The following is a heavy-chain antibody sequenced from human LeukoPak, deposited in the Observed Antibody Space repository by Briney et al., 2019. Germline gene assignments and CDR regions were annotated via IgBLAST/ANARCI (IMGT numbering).Heavy chain of an antibody. V-gene: IGHV3-23*01. CDR3: ARVVVAATQHFDY. Sequence: GGSLRLSCAASGFTFSSYAMSWVRQAPGQGLEWVSAISGSGVSTYYADSVKGRFTISRDNSKNTLYLQMNSLRAEDTAVYYCARVVVAATQHFDYWGQGTLVTVSS. CDR2: ISGSGVST. D-gene: IGHD2-15*01. CDR1: GFTFSSYA. J-gene: IGHJ4*02.